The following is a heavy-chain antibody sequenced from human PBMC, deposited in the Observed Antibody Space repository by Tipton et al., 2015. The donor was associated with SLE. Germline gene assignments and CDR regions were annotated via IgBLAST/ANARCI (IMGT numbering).Heavy chain of an antibody. Sequence: TLSLTCSVSGGSINSGAYYWTWIRQHPGQGLEWIGHIHYSGSTFYNPSLQSRTVIGIDTSKNQFSLRLSSVTAADTAVYYCARAGVVPVSRLNALDVWGLGTMVIVSS. CDR3: ARAGVVPVSRLNALDV. CDR1: GGSINSGAYY. CDR2: IHYSGST. V-gene: IGHV4-31*03. J-gene: IGHJ3*01. D-gene: IGHD6-19*01.